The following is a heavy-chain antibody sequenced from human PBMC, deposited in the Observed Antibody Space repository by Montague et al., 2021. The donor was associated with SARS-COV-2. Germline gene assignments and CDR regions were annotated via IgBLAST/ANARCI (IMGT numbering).Heavy chain of an antibody. J-gene: IGHJ4*02. CDR1: GFTFGSYW. CDR2: IKQDESEK. V-gene: IGHV3-7*01. CDR3: ATDQNWAFDC. D-gene: IGHD7-27*01. Sequence: SLRLSCAASGFTFGSYWMSWVRQAPGKGLEWVANIKQDESEKSYVDPVKGRFTISRDNAKNSLYLQMHSLRAEDTAVYYCATDQNWAFDCWGQGALVTVSS.